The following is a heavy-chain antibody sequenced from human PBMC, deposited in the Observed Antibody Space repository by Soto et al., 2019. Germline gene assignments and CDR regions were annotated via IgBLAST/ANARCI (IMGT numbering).Heavy chain of an antibody. CDR1: GGTFGSQG. CDR3: AKGGDWFDP. J-gene: IGHJ5*02. V-gene: IGHV1-69*13. CDR2: FIAMLGTP. D-gene: IGHD3-16*01. Sequence: SVKVSCKASGGTFGSQGIAWVRQAPGQGLEWMGGFIAMLGTPTYAKKVQGRATISADESLTSSYLELRSLRSDDTAVYYCAKGGDWFDPWGQGTLVTVSS.